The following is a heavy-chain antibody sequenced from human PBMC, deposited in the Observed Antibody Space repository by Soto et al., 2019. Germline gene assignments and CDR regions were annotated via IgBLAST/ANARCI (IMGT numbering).Heavy chain of an antibody. CDR3: ARAWAGSGSYSYYHYYYMDV. CDR2: ISAYNGNT. Sequence: GASVKVSCKASGYTFTSYGISWVRQAPGQGLEWMGWISAYNGNTNYAQKLQGRVTMTTDTSTSTAYMELRSLRSDDTAVYYCARAWAGSGSYSYYHYYYMDVWGKGTTVTVSS. V-gene: IGHV1-18*01. D-gene: IGHD3-10*01. J-gene: IGHJ6*03. CDR1: GYTFTSYG.